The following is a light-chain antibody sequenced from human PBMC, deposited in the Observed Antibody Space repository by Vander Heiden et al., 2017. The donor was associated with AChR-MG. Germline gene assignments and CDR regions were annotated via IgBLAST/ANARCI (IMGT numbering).Light chain of an antibody. CDR3: HQYYSTPHT. CDR1: QSVLDTSGNKNF. CDR2: WAS. J-gene: IGKJ4*01. Sequence: DIVMTQSPDSLAVSLGERATINCKSSQSVLDTSGNKNFLAWYQRRPGQPPKLLIYWASTREHGVPDRFSGSGSGTDFTLTISSLQAEDVAVYYCHQYYSTPHTFGGGTKVEIK. V-gene: IGKV4-1*01.